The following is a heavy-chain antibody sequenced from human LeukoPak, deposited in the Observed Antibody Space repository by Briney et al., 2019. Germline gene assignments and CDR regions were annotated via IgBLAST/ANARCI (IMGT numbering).Heavy chain of an antibody. J-gene: IGHJ3*02. CDR1: GYTFTTYW. V-gene: IGHV5-51*01. CDR3: ARPVDYGDYSGAFDI. CDR2: IYPGDSDT. Sequence: GESLKISCKGSGYTFTTYWIGWVRQMPGKGLEWMGIIYPGDSDTTYSPSFQGQVTISADKSISTAYLHWSSLKASDTAMYFCARPVDYGDYSGAFDIWGQGTMDTVSS. D-gene: IGHD4-17*01.